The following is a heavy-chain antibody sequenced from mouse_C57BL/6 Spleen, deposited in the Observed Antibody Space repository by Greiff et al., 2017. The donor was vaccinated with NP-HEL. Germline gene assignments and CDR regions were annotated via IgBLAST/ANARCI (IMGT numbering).Heavy chain of an antibody. J-gene: IGHJ4*01. CDR3: ARGGDYGPYAMDY. CDR2: IDPSDSYT. Sequence: VKLQESGAELVMPGASVKLSCKASGYTFTSYWMHWVKQRPGQGLEWIGEIDPSDSYTNYNQKFKGKSTLTVDKSSSTAYMQLSSLTSEDSAVYYCARGGDYGPYAMDYWGQGTSVTVSS. D-gene: IGHD1-1*02. CDR1: GYTFTSYW. V-gene: IGHV1-69*01.